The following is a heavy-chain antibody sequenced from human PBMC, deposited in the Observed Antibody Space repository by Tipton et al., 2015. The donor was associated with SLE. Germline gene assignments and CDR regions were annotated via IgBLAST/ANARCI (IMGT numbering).Heavy chain of an antibody. CDR1: GGSFSGYY. CDR2: INHSGST. J-gene: IGHJ4*02. D-gene: IGHD5-24*01. CDR3: ARGNGYNQRY. V-gene: IGHV4-34*01. Sequence: TLSLTCAVYGGSFSGYYWSWVRQPPGKGLEWIGEINHSGSTNYNPSLKSRVTISVDRSKNQFSLKLSSVTAADTAVYYCARGNGYNQRYWGQGTLVTVSS.